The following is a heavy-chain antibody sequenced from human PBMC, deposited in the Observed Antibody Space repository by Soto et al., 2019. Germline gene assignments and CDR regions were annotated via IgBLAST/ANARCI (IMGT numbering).Heavy chain of an antibody. V-gene: IGHV3-74*01. CDR1: GFTFSSYW. Sequence: EVQLVESGGGLVQPGGSLRLSCAASGFTFSSYWMHWVRQAPGKGLVWVSRIYDDGSSTIYADSVKGRFTISRDNAKNTLYLQMTSLRAEDSAVYYCARGRTIFGVVNDAFDIWGQGTMVTVSS. J-gene: IGHJ3*02. CDR3: ARGRTIFGVVNDAFDI. CDR2: IYDDGSST. D-gene: IGHD3-3*01.